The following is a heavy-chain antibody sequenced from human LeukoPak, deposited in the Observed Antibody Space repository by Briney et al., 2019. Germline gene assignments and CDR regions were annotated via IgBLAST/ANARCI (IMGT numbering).Heavy chain of an antibody. Sequence: GGSLRLSCAASGFTFSSYGMSWVRQAPGKGLEWVSAISGSGGSTYYADSVKGRFTISRDNSKNTLYLQMNSLRAEDTAVYYCAKDEEYGSYNWFDPWGQGTLVTVSS. CDR2: ISGSGGST. V-gene: IGHV3-23*01. CDR1: GFTFSSYG. J-gene: IGHJ5*02. D-gene: IGHD3-10*01. CDR3: AKDEEYGSYNWFDP.